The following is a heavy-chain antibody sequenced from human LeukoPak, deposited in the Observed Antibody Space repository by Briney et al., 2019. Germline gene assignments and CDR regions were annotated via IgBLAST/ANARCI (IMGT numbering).Heavy chain of an antibody. CDR2: INHSGST. J-gene: IGHJ4*02. Sequence: SETLSLTCAVSGGSISSGGYSWSWIRQPPGKGLEWIGEINHSGSTNYNPSLKSRVTISVDTSKNQFSLKLSSVTAADTAVYYCARDPTPYYYDSSGYYLDWGQGTLVTVSS. CDR1: GGSISSGGYS. V-gene: IGHV4-34*01. D-gene: IGHD3-22*01. CDR3: ARDPTPYYYDSSGYYLD.